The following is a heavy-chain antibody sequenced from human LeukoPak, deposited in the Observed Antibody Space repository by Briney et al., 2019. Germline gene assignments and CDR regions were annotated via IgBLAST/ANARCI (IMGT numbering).Heavy chain of an antibody. V-gene: IGHV1-18*01. Sequence: ASVKVSCKASGYTLTSYGISWVRQAPGHGLEWMGWISAYNGNTNYAQKLQGRVTMTTDTSTSTAYMELRSLRSDDTAVYYCAREMGYSGSYYFDYWGQGTLVTVSS. D-gene: IGHD1-26*01. CDR2: ISAYNGNT. CDR1: GYTLTSYG. J-gene: IGHJ4*02. CDR3: AREMGYSGSYYFDY.